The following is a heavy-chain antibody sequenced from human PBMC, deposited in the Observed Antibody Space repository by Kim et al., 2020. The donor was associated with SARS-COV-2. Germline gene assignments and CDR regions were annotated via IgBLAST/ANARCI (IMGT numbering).Heavy chain of an antibody. D-gene: IGHD6-19*01. CDR3: AKDRAGYSSGWYYYYYGMDV. Sequence: GGSLRLSCAASGFTFSSYGMHWVRQAPGKGLEWVAVISYDGSNKYYADSVKGRFTISRDNSKNTLYLQMNSLRAEDTAVYYCAKDRAGYSSGWYYYYYGMDVWGQGTTVTVSS. CDR1: GFTFSSYG. CDR2: ISYDGSNK. V-gene: IGHV3-30*18. J-gene: IGHJ6*02.